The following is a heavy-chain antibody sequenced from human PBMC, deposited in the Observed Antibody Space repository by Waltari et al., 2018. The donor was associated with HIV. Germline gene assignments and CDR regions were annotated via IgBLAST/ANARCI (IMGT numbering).Heavy chain of an antibody. Sequence: EVQMVEYGGGVIEPGGYLRLSCSASGVIVSSLYMSWVRQAPGKGLEWVSVIYSGGSRYYADSVKGRFTISRDNSKNTLSLHMNSLGPEDTAVYYCARDPRSSGYYGMDVWGQGTTVTVSS. V-gene: IGHV3-53*01. D-gene: IGHD1-26*01. J-gene: IGHJ6*02. CDR2: IYSGGSR. CDR3: ARDPRSSGYYGMDV. CDR1: GVIVSSLY.